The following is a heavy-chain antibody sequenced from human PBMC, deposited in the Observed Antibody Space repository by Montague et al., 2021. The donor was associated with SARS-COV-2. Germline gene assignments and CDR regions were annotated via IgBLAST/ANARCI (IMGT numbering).Heavy chain of an antibody. D-gene: IGHD3-3*01. J-gene: IGHJ6*01. V-gene: IGHV3-23*03. CDR1: GFTFSSYA. CDR3: AKDLEEFITIFGVVTKSPLGMDV. Sequence: SLRLSCAASGFTFSSYAMSWVRQAPGKGLEWVSVIYSGGSSTYYADSVKGLFTISRDNSKNTLYLQMNSLRAEDTAVYYCAKDLEEFITIFGVVTKSPLGMDVWGRGTTVTVSS. CDR2: IYSGGSST.